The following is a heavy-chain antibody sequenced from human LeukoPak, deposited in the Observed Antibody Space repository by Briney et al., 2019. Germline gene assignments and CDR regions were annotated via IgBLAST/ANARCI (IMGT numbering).Heavy chain of an antibody. J-gene: IGHJ6*02. CDR2: INTNTGHP. CDR1: GDTFTNYA. V-gene: IGHV7-4-1*02. D-gene: IGHD2-2*01. Sequence: ASVKVSCKASGDTFTNYAINWVRQAPGQGLEWMGWINTNTGHPTYAQDFTGRFVFSLDTSVSTAYLQISSLEAEDTAIYYCAKGCSRIDCSYYFYSYGMDVWGQGTSVTVSS. CDR3: AKGCSRIDCSYYFYSYGMDV.